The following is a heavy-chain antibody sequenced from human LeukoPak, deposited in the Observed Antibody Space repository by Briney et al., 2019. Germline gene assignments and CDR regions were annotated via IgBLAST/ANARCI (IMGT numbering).Heavy chain of an antibody. Sequence: GGSLRLSCAASGFTFSSYSMNWVRQAPGKGLEWVSSISSSSSYIYYADSVKGRFTISRDNAKNSLYLQMNSLRAEGTAVYYCARADSYCSGGSCYGVDYWGQGTLVTVSS. J-gene: IGHJ4*02. D-gene: IGHD2-15*01. V-gene: IGHV3-21*01. CDR3: ARADSYCSGGSCYGVDY. CDR2: ISSSSSYI. CDR1: GFTFSSYS.